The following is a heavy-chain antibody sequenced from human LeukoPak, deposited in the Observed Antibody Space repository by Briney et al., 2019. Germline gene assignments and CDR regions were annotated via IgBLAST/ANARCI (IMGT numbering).Heavy chain of an antibody. J-gene: IGHJ5*02. Sequence: SVKVSCKASGGTFSSYAISWVRPAPGQGLEWMGRIIPILGIANYAQKFQGRVTITADKSTSTAYMELSSLRSEDTAVYYCAGDRPPPYAMNSDFWSGKGTAEHWFDPWGQGTLVTVSS. CDR1: GGTFSSYA. V-gene: IGHV1-69*04. CDR3: AGDRPPPYAMNSDFWSGKGTAEHWFDP. CDR2: IIPILGIA. D-gene: IGHD3-3*01.